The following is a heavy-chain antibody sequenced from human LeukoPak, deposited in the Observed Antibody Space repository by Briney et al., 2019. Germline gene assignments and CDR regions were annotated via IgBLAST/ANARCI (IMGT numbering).Heavy chain of an antibody. CDR3: AKDMRGYSYGYYFDY. J-gene: IGHJ4*02. D-gene: IGHD5-18*01. CDR2: ISWNSGSI. V-gene: IGHV3-9*01. CDR1: GFTFDDYA. Sequence: GGSLRLSCAASGFTFDDYAMHWVRQAPGKGLEWVSGISWNSGSIGYADSVKGRFTISRDNAKNSLYLQVNSLRAEDTALYYCAKDMRGYSYGYYFDYWGQGTLVTVSS.